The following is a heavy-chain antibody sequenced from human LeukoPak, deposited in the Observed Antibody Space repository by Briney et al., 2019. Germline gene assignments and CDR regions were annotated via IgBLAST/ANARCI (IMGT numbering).Heavy chain of an antibody. CDR2: IYSSGSA. D-gene: IGHD6-19*01. Sequence: PSETLSLTCTVSGGSTMNHYWSWIRQPAGKGLEWIGRIYSSGSANYSPSLKNRVSMSIDTSNNHFSLNLTSVTAADTALYFCARDVRYASGWSTPESWGQGTLVTVSS. V-gene: IGHV4-4*07. CDR1: GGSTMNHY. J-gene: IGHJ5*02. CDR3: ARDVRYASGWSTPES.